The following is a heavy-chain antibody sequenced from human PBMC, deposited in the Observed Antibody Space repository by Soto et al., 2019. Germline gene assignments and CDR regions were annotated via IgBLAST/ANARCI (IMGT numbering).Heavy chain of an antibody. CDR3: TELYSDY. Sequence: DVQLVESGGGLVKPGGSLILSCAASGFTFSNSWMNWVRQAPGKGLEWVGRIKSKRDGGTMDYDAPVKDRFTISREDSKNTLFLQMNTLTAEDTAIYYCTELYSDYWGQGILVIVSS. CDR2: IKSKRDGGTM. V-gene: IGHV3-15*07. J-gene: IGHJ4*02. CDR1: GFTFSNSW.